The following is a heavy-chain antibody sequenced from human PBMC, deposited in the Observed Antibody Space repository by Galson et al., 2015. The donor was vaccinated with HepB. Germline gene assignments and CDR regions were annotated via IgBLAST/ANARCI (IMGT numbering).Heavy chain of an antibody. V-gene: IGHV3-23*01. Sequence: SLRLSCAASGFTFSSYAMSWVRQAPGKGLEWVSAISGSGGSTYYADSVKGRFTISRDNSRNTLYLQMNSLRAEDTAVYYCASSLSEGYFQHWGQGTLVTVSS. J-gene: IGHJ1*01. D-gene: IGHD2-15*01. CDR3: ASSLSEGYFQH. CDR2: ISGSGGST. CDR1: GFTFSSYA.